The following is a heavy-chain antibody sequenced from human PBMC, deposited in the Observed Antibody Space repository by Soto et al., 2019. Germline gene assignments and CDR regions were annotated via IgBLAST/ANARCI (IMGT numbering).Heavy chain of an antibody. D-gene: IGHD3-3*01. CDR3: ARDCRDFWSGYCGYDY. CDR2: IWYDGSNK. V-gene: IGHV3-33*01. Sequence: QVQLVESGGGVVQPGRSLRLSCAASGFTFSSYGMHWVRQAPGKGLEWVAVIWYDGSNKYYADSVKGRFTISRDNSKNTLYPQMNSLRAEDTAVYYCARDCRDFWSGYCGYDYWGQGTLVTVSS. J-gene: IGHJ4*02. CDR1: GFTFSSYG.